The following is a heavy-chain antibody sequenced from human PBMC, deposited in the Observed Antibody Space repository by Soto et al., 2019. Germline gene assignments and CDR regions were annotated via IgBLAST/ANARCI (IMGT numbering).Heavy chain of an antibody. V-gene: IGHV3-21*01. CDR1: GGTCSGYS. J-gene: IGHJ5*02. CDR2: ISSSSSYI. D-gene: IGHD6-13*01. Sequence: VGSMGLCGGASGGTCSGYSGNWVRKAPGKGLEWVSSISSSSSYIYYADSVKGRFTISRDNAKNSLYLQMNSLRAEDTAVYYCARDSSSWETFAPSGQGTLVTVSS. CDR3: ARDSSSWETFAP.